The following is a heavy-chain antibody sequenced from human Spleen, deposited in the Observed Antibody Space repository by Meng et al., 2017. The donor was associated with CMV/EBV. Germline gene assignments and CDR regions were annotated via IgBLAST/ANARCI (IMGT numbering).Heavy chain of an antibody. J-gene: IGHJ4*02. CDR1: GFTFGIYW. D-gene: IGHD3-3*01. CDR3: ARVGRDFGVVIAGTLDC. CDR2: IKQDGSEK. Sequence: GESLKISCAVSGFTFGIYWMSWVRQAPGKGLEWVANIKQDGSEKHYVDSVKGRFTISRDNAKNSLYLQMDSLRAEDTAVYYCARVGRDFGVVIAGTLDCWGQGTLVTVSS. V-gene: IGHV3-7*01.